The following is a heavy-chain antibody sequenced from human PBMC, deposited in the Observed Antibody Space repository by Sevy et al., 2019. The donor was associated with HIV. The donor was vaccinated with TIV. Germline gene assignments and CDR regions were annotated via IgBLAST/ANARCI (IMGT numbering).Heavy chain of an antibody. CDR2: FDPEDGDPEDGKT. CDR3: ATTKDDYDSSGYPFDY. V-gene: IGHV1-24*01. CDR1: GYTLAKFS. Sequence: ASVKVSCKVSGYTLAKFSIHWVRQAPGKGLEWMTSFDPEDGDPEDGKTIYAQKFLGKVTMTEDTSTDIAYMELSSLRTDDTAVYYCATTKDDYDSSGYPFDYWGQGTLVTVSS. D-gene: IGHD3-22*01. J-gene: IGHJ4*02.